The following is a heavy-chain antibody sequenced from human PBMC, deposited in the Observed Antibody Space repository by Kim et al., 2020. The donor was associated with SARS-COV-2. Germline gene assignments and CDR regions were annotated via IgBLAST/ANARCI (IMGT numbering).Heavy chain of an antibody. CDR3: ARAPKYAKSFGMDV. CDR2: GNS. D-gene: IGHD2-2*01. J-gene: IGHJ6*02. Sequence: GNSGYAQEFQGRVTMTWNTSISTASMELSSLRSDDTAVYYCARAPKYAKSFGMDVWGQGTTVIVSS. V-gene: IGHV1-8*01.